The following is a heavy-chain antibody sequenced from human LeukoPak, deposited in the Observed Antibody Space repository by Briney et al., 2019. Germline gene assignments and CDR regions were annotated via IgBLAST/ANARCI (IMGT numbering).Heavy chain of an antibody. CDR1: GFTFNNYA. Sequence: GGSLRLSCAASGFTFNNYAMSWVRQARGKRLEWASAISGSGGSTYYADSVKGRFTISRDNAKNSLYLQMNSLRAEDTAVYYCARDRVMTTFWFDPWGQGTLVTVSS. CDR2: ISGSGGST. V-gene: IGHV3-23*01. J-gene: IGHJ5*02. D-gene: IGHD4-11*01. CDR3: ARDRVMTTFWFDP.